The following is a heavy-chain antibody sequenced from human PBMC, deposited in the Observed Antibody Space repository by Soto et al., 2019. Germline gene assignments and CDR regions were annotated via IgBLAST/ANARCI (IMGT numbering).Heavy chain of an antibody. CDR3: AKGSIEYSASVDN. D-gene: IGHD5-12*01. J-gene: IGHJ4*02. Sequence: EVQLLESGGGLVQPGGSLRLSCAASGFSFSSYAMVWVRQAPGKGLEWVSVISARGGSSYLADSVKGRFTISRANSKNGLSLEMNSLRAEDTAIYFCAKGSIEYSASVDNWGQGTLVLVSS. CDR2: ISARGGSS. V-gene: IGHV3-23*01. CDR1: GFSFSSYA.